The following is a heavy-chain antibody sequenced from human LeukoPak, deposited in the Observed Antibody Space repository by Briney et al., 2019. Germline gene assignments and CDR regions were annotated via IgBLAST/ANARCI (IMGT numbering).Heavy chain of an antibody. CDR2: ISGSGGGT. J-gene: IGHJ5*02. Sequence: GGSLRLSCAASGFTFSSYVMNWVRQAPGKGLEWVSDISGSGGGTYYADSVRGRFIISRDNSNNTLYLQINSLRAEDTAVYYCAKGSGYPYNWFDPWGQGTLVTVSS. CDR3: AKGSGYPYNWFDP. CDR1: GFTFSSYV. D-gene: IGHD3-22*01. V-gene: IGHV3-23*01.